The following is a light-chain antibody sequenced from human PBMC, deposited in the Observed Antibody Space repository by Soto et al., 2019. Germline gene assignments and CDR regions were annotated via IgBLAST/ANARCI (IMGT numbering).Light chain of an antibody. V-gene: IGKV1-9*01. CDR2: DAS. J-gene: IGKJ1*01. CDR3: QQLNICPQT. CDR1: RDIDSY. Sequence: DIQLTQSPALLSASVGDRVTITCRASRDIDSYLAWYQLKPGKGPKLLIYDASTLQSGAPSRFSGSGSGTEFTLTIRSLQPEDFATYYCQQLNICPQTLGQGTKVEIK.